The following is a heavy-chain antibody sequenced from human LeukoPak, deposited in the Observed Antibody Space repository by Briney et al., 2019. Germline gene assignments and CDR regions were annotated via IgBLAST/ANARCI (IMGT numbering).Heavy chain of an antibody. J-gene: IGHJ6*02. D-gene: IGHD3-16*01. V-gene: IGHV3-53*01. Sequence: PGGSLRLSCAASGFTVSSNYMSWVRQAPGKGLEWVSVIYSGGSTYYADSVKGRFTISRDNAKNSLYLQMNSLRAEDTAVYYCARYRGDYYYYYGMDVWGQGTTVTVSS. CDR2: IYSGGST. CDR1: GFTVSSNY. CDR3: ARYRGDYYYYYGMDV.